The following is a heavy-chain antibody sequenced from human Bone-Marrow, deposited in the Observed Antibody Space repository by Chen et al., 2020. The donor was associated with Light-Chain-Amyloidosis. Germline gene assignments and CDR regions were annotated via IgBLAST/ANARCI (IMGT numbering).Heavy chain of an antibody. Sequence: QVQLVQSGAEVKKPGASVKVSCKASGYTFTSYDINWVRQATEQGLEWMGWMNPNSGNTGYAQKFQGRVTMTRNTSISTAYMELSSLRSEDTAVYYCARGNYDFWSGYTYYYYGMDVWGQGTTVTVSS. J-gene: IGHJ6*02. D-gene: IGHD3-3*01. CDR3: ARGNYDFWSGYTYYYYGMDV. CDR1: GYTFTSYD. CDR2: MNPNSGNT. V-gene: IGHV1-8*01.